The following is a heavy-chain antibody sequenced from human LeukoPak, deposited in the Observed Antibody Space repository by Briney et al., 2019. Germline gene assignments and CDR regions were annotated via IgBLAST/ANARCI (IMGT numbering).Heavy chain of an antibody. Sequence: ASVKVSCKASGYIFTDYAIQWLRQAPGQGLEWMGWINAGNGKTKYSQKFQGRVTITGDTSASTAYMELSGLRSEDTAVYYCARARWTSTVTTYYLDYWGQGTLVTVSS. CDR3: ARARWTSTVTTYYLDY. CDR2: INAGNGKT. V-gene: IGHV1-3*01. CDR1: GYIFTDYA. J-gene: IGHJ4*02. D-gene: IGHD4-17*01.